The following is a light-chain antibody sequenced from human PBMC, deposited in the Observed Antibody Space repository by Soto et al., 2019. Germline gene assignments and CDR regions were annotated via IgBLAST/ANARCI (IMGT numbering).Light chain of an antibody. CDR3: QQYNSYWP. Sequence: DIQMTQSPSTLSASVGDRVTITCRASQSISSWLAWYQQKPGKAPKLLIYKASSLESGVPSRFSGSGSGTAFTLPISSLQPDDFATYYCQQYNSYWPFGQGTKVEIK. CDR1: QSISSW. V-gene: IGKV1-5*03. CDR2: KAS. J-gene: IGKJ1*01.